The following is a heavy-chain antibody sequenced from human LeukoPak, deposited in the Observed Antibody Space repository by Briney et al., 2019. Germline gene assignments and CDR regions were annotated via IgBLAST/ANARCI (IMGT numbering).Heavy chain of an antibody. J-gene: IGHJ4*02. D-gene: IGHD5-18*01. CDR2: IYSGGST. CDR3: ARDSGDSYGYFDY. CDR1: GFTFSNYA. Sequence: GGSLRLSCAVSGFTFSNYAMYWVRQAPGKGLEWVSVIYSGGSTYYADSVKGRFTISRHNSKNTLYLQMNSLRAEDTAVYYCARDSGDSYGYFDYWGQGTLVTVSS. V-gene: IGHV3-53*04.